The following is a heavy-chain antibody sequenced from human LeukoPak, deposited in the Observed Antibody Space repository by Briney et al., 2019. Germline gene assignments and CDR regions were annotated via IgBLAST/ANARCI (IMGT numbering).Heavy chain of an antibody. CDR2: IKQDGSEK. V-gene: IGHV3-7*01. D-gene: IGHD3-3*01. Sequence: TGGSLRLSCAASGFTFSSYWMSWVRQAPGKGLEWVANIKQDGSEKYYVDSVKGRFTISRDNAKNSLYLQMNSLRAEDTAVYYCASPAYYDFWSGSSPFDYWGQGTLVTVSS. J-gene: IGHJ4*02. CDR1: GFTFSSYW. CDR3: ASPAYYDFWSGSSPFDY.